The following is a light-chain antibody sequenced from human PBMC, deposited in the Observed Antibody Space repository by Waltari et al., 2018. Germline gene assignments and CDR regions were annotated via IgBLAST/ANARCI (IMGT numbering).Light chain of an antibody. CDR2: DAS. CDR1: PLRCRAF. Sequence: SCRSTPLRCRAFFAGYKQQPGQSPRFLVYDASPRATGVPDRSSGGGSGTDFTLTISRLEPEASAIYCCQQYLTSPWMFGQGTKVHI. J-gene: IGKJ1*01. V-gene: IGKV3-20*01. CDR3: QQYLTSPWM.